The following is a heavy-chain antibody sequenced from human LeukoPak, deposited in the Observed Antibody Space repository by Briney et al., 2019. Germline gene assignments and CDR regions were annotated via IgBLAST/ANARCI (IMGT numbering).Heavy chain of an antibody. CDR2: ISINGGST. Sequence: GGSLRLSCSASGFTFSSYAMHWVRQAPGKGLEYVSAISINGGSTYYADSPKGRFTIFRDNSKNTLYLQMSSLRAEDTAVYYCVKDDDYGDYNPFDYWGQGTLVTVSS. CDR1: GFTFSSYA. V-gene: IGHV3-64D*06. D-gene: IGHD4-17*01. CDR3: VKDDDYGDYNPFDY. J-gene: IGHJ4*02.